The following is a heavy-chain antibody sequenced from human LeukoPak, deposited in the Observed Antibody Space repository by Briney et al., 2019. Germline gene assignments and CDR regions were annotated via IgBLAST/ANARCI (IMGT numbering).Heavy chain of an antibody. D-gene: IGHD3-22*01. CDR2: ISYDGSNK. CDR3: AKDMLPRYYYDSSGLFDY. Sequence: GGSLRLSCAASGFTFSSYGMHWVRQAPGKGLEWVAVISYDGSNKYYADSVKGRFTISRDNSKNTLYLQMNSLRAEDTAVYYCAKDMLPRYYYDSSGLFDYWGQGILVTVSS. J-gene: IGHJ4*02. CDR1: GFTFSSYG. V-gene: IGHV3-30*18.